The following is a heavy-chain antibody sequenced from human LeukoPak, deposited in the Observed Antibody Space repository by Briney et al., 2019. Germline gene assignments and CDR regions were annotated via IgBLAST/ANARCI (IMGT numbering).Heavy chain of an antibody. J-gene: IGHJ4*02. V-gene: IGHV3-30*04. CDR2: ISYDGRNE. CDR3: AKDKPIDY. D-gene: IGHD1-14*01. Sequence: GGSLRLSCTASGFTFSNHAMHWVRQAPGKGLEWVAVISYDGRNEHYADSVKGRFTISRDNSKNTVFLQMNTLRTEDTAVYFCAKDKPIDYWGQGTLVTVSS. CDR1: GFTFSNHA.